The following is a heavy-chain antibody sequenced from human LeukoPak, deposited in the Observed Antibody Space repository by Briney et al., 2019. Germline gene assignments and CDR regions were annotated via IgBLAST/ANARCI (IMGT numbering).Heavy chain of an antibody. CDR2: ISSSGSTI. J-gene: IGHJ4*02. D-gene: IGHD3-22*01. V-gene: IGHV3-48*03. Sequence: GGSLRLSCAASGFTFSSYEMNWVRQAPGKGLEWVSYISSSGSTIYYADSVKGRFTISRDNAKNSLYLQMNSLRAEDTAVYYCASRDLPYYYDSSGYGFDYWGQGTLVTVSS. CDR3: ASRDLPYYYDSSGYGFDY. CDR1: GFTFSSYE.